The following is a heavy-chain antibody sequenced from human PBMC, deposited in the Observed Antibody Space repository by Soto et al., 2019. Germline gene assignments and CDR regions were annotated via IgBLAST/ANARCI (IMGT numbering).Heavy chain of an antibody. CDR2: ISYDGSNK. CDR1: GFTFSSYA. J-gene: IGHJ6*02. CDR3: ARVIGDSGYDSVQRRYYYYGMDV. Sequence: QVQLVESGGGVVQPGRSLRLSCAASGFTFSSYAMHWVRQAPGKGLEWVAVISYDGSNKYYADSVKGRFTISRDNSKNTLYLQMNSLRAEDTAVYYCARVIGDSGYDSVQRRYYYYGMDVWGQGTTVTVSS. V-gene: IGHV3-30-3*01. D-gene: IGHD5-12*01.